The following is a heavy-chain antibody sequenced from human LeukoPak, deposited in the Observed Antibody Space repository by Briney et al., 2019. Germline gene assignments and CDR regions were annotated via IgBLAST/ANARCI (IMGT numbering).Heavy chain of an antibody. CDR2: IYYSGST. Sequence: SETLSLTCTVSGGSISSYYWSWIRQPPGKGLEWIGYIYYSGSTNYNPSLKSRVTISVDTSKNQFSLKLSSVTAADTAVYYCAGSPGIAAATDYWGQGTLVTVSS. CDR1: GGSISSYY. D-gene: IGHD6-13*01. CDR3: AGSPGIAAATDY. V-gene: IGHV4-59*12. J-gene: IGHJ4*02.